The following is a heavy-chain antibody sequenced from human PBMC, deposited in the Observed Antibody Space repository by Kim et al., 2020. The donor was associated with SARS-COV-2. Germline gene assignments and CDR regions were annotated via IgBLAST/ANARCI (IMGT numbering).Heavy chain of an antibody. J-gene: IGHJ4*02. V-gene: IGHV3-43*01. D-gene: IGHD3-16*02. CDR3: AKDRAGLRLGELSLPEC. Sequence: VKGRFTISRDNSKNSLYLQMNSLRTEDTALYYCAKDRAGLRLGELSLPECWGQGTLVTVSS.